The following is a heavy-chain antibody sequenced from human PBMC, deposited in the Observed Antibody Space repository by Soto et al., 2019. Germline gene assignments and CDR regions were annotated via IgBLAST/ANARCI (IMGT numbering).Heavy chain of an antibody. D-gene: IGHD3-10*01. CDR3: ARHPYYYGSGSYYFSSSRSARPYFDY. J-gene: IGHJ4*02. CDR1: GGSISSSSYY. Sequence: QLQLQESGPGLVKPSETLSLTCTVSGGSISSSSYYWGWIRQPPGKGLEWIGSIYYSGSTYYNPSLKSRVTLSVDTSKNQSSLKRSSVTAADTAVYYCARHPYYYGSGSYYFSSSRSARPYFDYWGQGTLVTVSS. V-gene: IGHV4-39*01. CDR2: IYYSGST.